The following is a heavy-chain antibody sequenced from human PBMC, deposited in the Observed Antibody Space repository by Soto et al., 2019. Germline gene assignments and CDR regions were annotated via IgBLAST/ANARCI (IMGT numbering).Heavy chain of an antibody. D-gene: IGHD2-15*01. CDR2: INAGNGNT. J-gene: IGHJ4*02. V-gene: IGHV1-3*01. Sequence: ASVKVSCKASGYTFTSYAMHWVRQAPGQRLEWMGWINAGNGNTKYSQKFQGRVTITRDTSASTAYMELSSLRSEDTAVYNCARGPGGPDGPGDYWGQGTLVTVS. CDR3: ARGPGGPDGPGDY. CDR1: GYTFTSYA.